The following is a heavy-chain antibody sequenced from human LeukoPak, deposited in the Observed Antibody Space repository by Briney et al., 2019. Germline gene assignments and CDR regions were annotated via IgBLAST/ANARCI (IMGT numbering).Heavy chain of an antibody. Sequence: GRSLRLSCAASGFTFSSYAMHWVRQAPGKGLEWVAVISYDGSNQYYADSVKGRFTISRDNSKITLYLQMNSLRDEDTAVYYCARDGLAGLQLGALGYWGQGTLVTVSS. CDR2: ISYDGSNQ. CDR3: ARDGLAGLQLGALGY. J-gene: IGHJ4*02. D-gene: IGHD5-24*01. V-gene: IGHV3-30*04. CDR1: GFTFSSYA.